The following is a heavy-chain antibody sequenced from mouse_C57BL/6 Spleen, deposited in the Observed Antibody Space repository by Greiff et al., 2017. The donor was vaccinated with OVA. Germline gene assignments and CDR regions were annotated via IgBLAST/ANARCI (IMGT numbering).Heavy chain of an antibody. V-gene: IGHV5-4*03. CDR3: ARGGPTVVAPFAY. CDR2: ISDGGSYT. CDR1: GFTFSSYA. Sequence: EVMLVESGGGLVKPGGSLKLSCAASGFTFSSYAMSWVRQTPEKRLEWVATISDGGSYTYYPDNVKGRFTISRDNAKNNLYLQMSHLKSEDTAMYYCARGGPTVVAPFAYWGQGTLVTVSA. J-gene: IGHJ3*01. D-gene: IGHD1-1*01.